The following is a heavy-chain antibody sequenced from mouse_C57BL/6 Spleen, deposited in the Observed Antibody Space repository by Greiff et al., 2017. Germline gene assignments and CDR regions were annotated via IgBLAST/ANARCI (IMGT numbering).Heavy chain of an antibody. D-gene: IGHD2-1*01. Sequence: EVKVVESGGGLVKPGGSLKLSCAASGFTFSDYGMHWVRQAPEKGLEWVAYISSGSSTIYYADTVKGRFTISRDNAKNTLFLQMTSLRSEDTAMYYCARPDYGNYVWFACWGQGTLVTVSA. J-gene: IGHJ3*01. CDR3: ARPDYGNYVWFAC. CDR1: GFTFSDYG. V-gene: IGHV5-17*01. CDR2: ISSGSSTI.